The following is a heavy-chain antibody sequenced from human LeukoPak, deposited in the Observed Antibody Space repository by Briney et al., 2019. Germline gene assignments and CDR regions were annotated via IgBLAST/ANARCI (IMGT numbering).Heavy chain of an antibody. CDR2: INHSGDT. Sequence: PSETLSLTGVVFNMSFNDYYWTWIRQPPGKGLEWTGEINHSGDTSYNPSLKRRLTLSVDTSKNQFSLELTSVSAADTAVYYCARGNCVNGVCYLDYWGQGNLVTVSS. CDR3: ARGNCVNGVCYLDY. J-gene: IGHJ4*02. D-gene: IGHD2-8*01. V-gene: IGHV4-34*01. CDR1: NMSFNDYY.